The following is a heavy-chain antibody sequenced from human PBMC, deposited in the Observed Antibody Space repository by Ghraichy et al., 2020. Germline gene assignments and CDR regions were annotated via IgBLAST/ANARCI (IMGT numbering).Heavy chain of an antibody. J-gene: IGHJ4*02. Sequence: GGSLRLSCAASGFTFSSYAMHWVRQAPGKGLEWVAVISYDGSNKYYADSVKGRFTISRDNSKNTLYLQMNSLRAEDTAVYYCATEERYSSGSSALDYWGQGTLVTVSS. V-gene: IGHV3-30-3*01. CDR1: GFTFSSYA. CDR3: ATEERYSSGSSALDY. D-gene: IGHD6-19*01. CDR2: ISYDGSNK.